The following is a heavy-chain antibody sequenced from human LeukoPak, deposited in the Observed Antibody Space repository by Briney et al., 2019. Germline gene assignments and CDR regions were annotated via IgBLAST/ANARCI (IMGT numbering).Heavy chain of an antibody. D-gene: IGHD6-13*01. CDR3: ARVSFDSSSWIYYYYGMDV. CDR1: GYTFTGYH. V-gene: IGHV1-2*02. CDR2: INPNSGGT. Sequence: PLASVKVSCKASGYTFTGYHLHWVRQAPGQGLEWMGWINPNSGGTNYAQKFQGRVTMTRDTSISTAYMELSRLRSDDTAVYYCARVSFDSSSWIYYYYGMDVWGQGTTVTVSS. J-gene: IGHJ6*02.